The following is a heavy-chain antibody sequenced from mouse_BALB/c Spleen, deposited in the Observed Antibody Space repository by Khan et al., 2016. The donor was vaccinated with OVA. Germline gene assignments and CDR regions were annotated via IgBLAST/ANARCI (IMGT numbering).Heavy chain of an antibody. Sequence: EVQLQESGPGLVIPSQSLSLTCTVTGYSITSDYAWNWIRQFPGNKLEWMGFISYSGSTSYNPSLKSRISITRDTSKNQFFLQLNSVTTEDTATYYCARGTVGRFAYWGQGTLVTVSA. J-gene: IGHJ3*01. CDR2: ISYSGST. CDR3: ARGTVGRFAY. V-gene: IGHV3-2*02. CDR1: GYSITSDYA. D-gene: IGHD1-1*01.